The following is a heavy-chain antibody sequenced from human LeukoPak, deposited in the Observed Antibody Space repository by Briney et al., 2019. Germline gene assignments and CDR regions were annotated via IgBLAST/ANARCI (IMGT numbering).Heavy chain of an antibody. J-gene: IGHJ4*02. CDR1: GYTFAGYY. V-gene: IGHV1-2*02. Sequence: GASVKVSCKASGYTFAGYYMHWVRQAPGQGLEWMGWINPNSGGTNYAQKFQGRVTMTRDTSISTAYMELSRLRSDDTAVYYCARDRQGFDYQFDYWGQGTLFTVSS. CDR3: ARDRQGFDYQFDY. D-gene: IGHD3-9*01. CDR2: INPNSGGT.